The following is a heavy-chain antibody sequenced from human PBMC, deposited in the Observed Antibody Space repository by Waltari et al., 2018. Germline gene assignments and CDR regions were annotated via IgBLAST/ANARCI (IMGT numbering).Heavy chain of an antibody. Sequence: QVQLQESGPGLVKPSETLSLTCTVSGGSISSYYWSWIRQPPGKGLEGIGYIYYSGSTNYNPSLKSRVTISVDTSKNQFSLKLSSVTAADTAVYYCARGDIVVVPAAIRGDYYYYMDVWGKGTTVTISS. D-gene: IGHD2-2*02. CDR3: ARGDIVVVPAAIRGDYYYYMDV. CDR2: IYYSGST. CDR1: GGSISSYY. J-gene: IGHJ6*03. V-gene: IGHV4-59*01.